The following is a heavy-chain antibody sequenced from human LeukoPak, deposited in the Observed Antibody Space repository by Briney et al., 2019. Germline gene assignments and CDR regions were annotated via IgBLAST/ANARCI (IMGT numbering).Heavy chain of an antibody. D-gene: IGHD2-15*01. CDR3: ARGCSGGSCYENWFDP. J-gene: IGHJ5*02. V-gene: IGHV1-18*04. Sequence: ASVKVSCKASGYTFTSYGISWVRQAPGQGLEWMGWISAYNGNTNYAQKLQGRVTMTTDTSTSTAHMELRSLRSDDTAVYYCARGCSGGSCYENWFDPWGQGTLVTVSS. CDR2: ISAYNGNT. CDR1: GYTFTSYG.